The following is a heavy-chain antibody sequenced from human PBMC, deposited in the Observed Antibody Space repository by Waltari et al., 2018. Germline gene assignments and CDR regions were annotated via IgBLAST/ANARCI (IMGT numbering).Heavy chain of an antibody. Sequence: QLQLQESGPGLVKPSETLSLTCTVSGGSISSSSYYWGWIRQPPGKGLEWIGSIYYSGSTYYNPSLKSRVTISVDTSKNQFSLKLSSVTAADTAVYYCARGIGRGFASGSLGHYYGMDVWGQGTTVTVSS. V-gene: IGHV4-39*07. CDR1: GGSISSSSYY. J-gene: IGHJ6*02. CDR2: IYYSGST. CDR3: ARGIGRGFASGSLGHYYGMDV. D-gene: IGHD3-22*01.